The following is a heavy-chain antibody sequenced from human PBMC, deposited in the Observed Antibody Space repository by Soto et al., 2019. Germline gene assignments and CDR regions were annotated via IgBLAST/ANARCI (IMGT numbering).Heavy chain of an antibody. CDR3: ARGGGSFDY. Sequence: EVQMVESGGGLIQPGGSLRLSCAASGFTVSSSYMSWVRQAPGKGLEWVSVIYSGGSTYADSVKGRFTISRDNSKNTLYLQRNSLRAEDTAVYYCARGGGSFDYWGQGTLVTVSS. CDR1: GFTVSSSY. CDR2: IYSGGST. J-gene: IGHJ4*02. V-gene: IGHV3-53*01. D-gene: IGHD3-16*01.